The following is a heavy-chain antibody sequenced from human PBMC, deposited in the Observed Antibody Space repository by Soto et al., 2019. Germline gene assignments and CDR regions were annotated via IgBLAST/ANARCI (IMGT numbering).Heavy chain of an antibody. Sequence: PGGSLRLSCAASGFTVSSNYMSWVRQAPGKGLEWVSVIYSGGSTYYADSVKGRFTISRGNSKNTLYLQMNGLRAEDTAVYYCATTYYYDSSGYYSDYWGQGTLVTVSS. J-gene: IGHJ4*02. CDR3: ATTYYYDSSGYYSDY. CDR2: IYSGGST. D-gene: IGHD3-22*01. CDR1: GFTVSSNY. V-gene: IGHV3-53*01.